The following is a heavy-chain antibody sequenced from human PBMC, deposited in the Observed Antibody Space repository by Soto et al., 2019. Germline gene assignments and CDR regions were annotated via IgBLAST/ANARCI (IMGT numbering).Heavy chain of an antibody. V-gene: IGHV4-59*11. J-gene: IGHJ4*01. CDR2: GLRHEFV. CDR3: VAGPDHAKSDY. Sequence: SETLSLTCTVSGGSFSDLYLSWTRQPPGKGLEWIGYGLRHEFVGTNPSLTNRVTISVDMSKRQFSLRLNSVTAADTAVYYCVAGPDHAKSDYWGQGTLVTVSS. CDR1: GGSFSDLY.